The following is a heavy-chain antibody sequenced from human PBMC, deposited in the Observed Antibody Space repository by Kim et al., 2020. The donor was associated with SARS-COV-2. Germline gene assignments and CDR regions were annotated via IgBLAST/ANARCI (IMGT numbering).Heavy chain of an antibody. D-gene: IGHD6-19*01. CDR2: ISSSSSYI. J-gene: IGHJ3*02. V-gene: IGHV3-21*01. Sequence: GGSLRLSCAASGFTFSSYSMNWVRQAPGKGLEWVSSISSSSSYIYYADSVKGRFTISRDNAKNSLYLQMNSLRAEDTAVYYCARALAVAGIKVDAFDIWGQGTMVTVSS. CDR3: ARALAVAGIKVDAFDI. CDR1: GFTFSSYS.